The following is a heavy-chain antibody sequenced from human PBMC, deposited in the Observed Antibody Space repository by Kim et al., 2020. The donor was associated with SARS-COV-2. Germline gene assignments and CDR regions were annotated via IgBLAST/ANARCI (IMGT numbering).Heavy chain of an antibody. CDR1: GGSISSSSYY. CDR2: IYYSGST. CDR3: ARSDCSSTSCYKKGGWFDP. Sequence: SETLSLTCTVSGGSISSSSYYWGWIRQPPGKGLEWIGSIYYSGSTYYNPSLKSRVTISVDTSKNQFSLKLSSVTAADTAVYYCARSDCSSTSCYKKGGWFDPWGQGTLVTVSS. V-gene: IGHV4-39*01. D-gene: IGHD2-2*02. J-gene: IGHJ5*02.